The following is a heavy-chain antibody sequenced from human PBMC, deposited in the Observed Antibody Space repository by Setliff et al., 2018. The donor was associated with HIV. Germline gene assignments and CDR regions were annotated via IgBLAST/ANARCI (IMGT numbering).Heavy chain of an antibody. CDR1: GGTFSSYA. CDR3: ARDFGGYCSSKSCPGLFDP. Sequence: SVKVSCKASGGTFSSYAISWVRQAPGQGLEWMGGIIPISGTVNYAQKFWGRVTITTHESTSTAYMELSSLRSEDTAVYYCARDFGGYCSSKSCPGLFDPWGQGTLVTVSS. V-gene: IGHV1-69*05. D-gene: IGHD2-2*01. J-gene: IGHJ5*02. CDR2: IIPISGTV.